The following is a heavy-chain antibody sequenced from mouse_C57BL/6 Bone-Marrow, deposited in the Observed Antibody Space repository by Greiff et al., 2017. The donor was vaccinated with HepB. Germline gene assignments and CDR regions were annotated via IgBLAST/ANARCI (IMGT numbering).Heavy chain of an antibody. CDR2: IHPNSGST. J-gene: IGHJ3*01. V-gene: IGHV1-64*01. D-gene: IGHD1-1*01. CDR3: ASYYYGSSCSAWFAY. CDR1: GYTFTSYW. Sequence: VQLQESGAELVKPGASVKLSCKASGYTFTSYWMHWVKQRPGQGLEWIGMIHPNSGSTNDNEKFKSKATLTVDKSSSTAYMQLSSLTSEDSAVYYCASYYYGSSCSAWFAYWGQGTLVTVSS.